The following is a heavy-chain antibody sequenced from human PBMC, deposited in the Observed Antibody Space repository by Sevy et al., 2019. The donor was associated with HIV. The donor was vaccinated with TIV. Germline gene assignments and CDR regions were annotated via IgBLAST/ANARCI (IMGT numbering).Heavy chain of an antibody. CDR2: ISWNSDKI. Sequence: GGSLRLSCVASGFTFDDNVMHWVRQAPGKGLEWVSVISWNSDKIGYADSVKGRFTISRDNAKNSLYLQMNSLRTEDTALYYCAKSRTSFRGMDVWGQGTTVTVSS. CDR1: GFTFDDNV. D-gene: IGHD2-2*01. J-gene: IGHJ6*02. CDR3: AKSRTSFRGMDV. V-gene: IGHV3-9*01.